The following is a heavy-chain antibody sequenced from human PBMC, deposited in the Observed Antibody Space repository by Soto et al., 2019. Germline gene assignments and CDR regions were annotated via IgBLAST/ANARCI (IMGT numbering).Heavy chain of an antibody. J-gene: IGHJ6*03. CDR3: ARTLDYGHMDV. CDR1: GDSVRNQY. CDR2: IYRSGST. Sequence: PSETLSLTCTVSGDSVRNQYWSWIRRPPGRGLEWIGYIYRSGSTKYNPSLKSRLTISVDTSKNQFSLKLSSVTAVVSAVYYCARTLDYGHMDVWGKGTTVTVSS. V-gene: IGHV4-4*09. D-gene: IGHD3-16*01.